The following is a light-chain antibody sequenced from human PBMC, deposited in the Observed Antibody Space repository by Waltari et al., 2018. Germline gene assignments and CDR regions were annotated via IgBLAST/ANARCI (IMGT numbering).Light chain of an antibody. CDR1: ALPKKY. V-gene: IGLV3-10*01. J-gene: IGLJ3*02. Sequence: SYELTQPPSVSVYPGQTARITCYGDALPKKYASWYQQKSGQAPVLVIYEDIKRPTGIPERFSGSSSGTTATLTISGAHVDDEADYYCYSTDFSGHDRVFGGGTKLTIL. CDR2: EDI. CDR3: YSTDFSGHDRV.